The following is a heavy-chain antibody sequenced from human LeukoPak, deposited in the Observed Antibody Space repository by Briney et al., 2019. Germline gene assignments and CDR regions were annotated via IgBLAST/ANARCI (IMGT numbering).Heavy chain of an antibody. CDR1: GFTVSSNY. CDR2: IYSGGST. Sequence: GGSLRLSCAASGFTVSSNYMSWVRQAPGKGLEWVSVIYSGGSTYYADSVKGRFTISRDNSKNTLYLQMNSLRAEDTAVYYCARDKAVGATRLRNAFDIWGLGTMVTVSS. V-gene: IGHV3-66*01. CDR3: ARDKAVGATRLRNAFDI. J-gene: IGHJ3*02. D-gene: IGHD1-26*01.